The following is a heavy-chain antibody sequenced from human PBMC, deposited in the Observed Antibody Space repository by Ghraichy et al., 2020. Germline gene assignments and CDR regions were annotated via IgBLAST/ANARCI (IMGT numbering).Heavy chain of an antibody. J-gene: IGHJ4*02. Sequence: ASVKVSCKTSGYTFSSYGITWVRQAPGQGLEWMGIISGFNGNTKYAQQFQGRLTLTTDTSTSTAYMELRSLRSDDTAVYYCAKKVGNTVSIYYFDNWGQGTLVTVSS. CDR2: ISGFNGNT. D-gene: IGHD4-17*01. CDR3: AKKVGNTVSIYYFDN. CDR1: GYTFSSYG. V-gene: IGHV1-18*04.